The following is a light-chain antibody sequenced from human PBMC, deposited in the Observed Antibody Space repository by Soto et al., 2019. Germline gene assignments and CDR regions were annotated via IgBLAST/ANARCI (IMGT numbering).Light chain of an antibody. J-gene: IGLJ2*01. CDR3: SSYIDMDNSVT. Sequence: QSALTQPPSASGSPGQSVTIPCTGSTGATSGHKYVAWYQHHPGEVPKLLIYEDSKRPSGVPDRFSASRAGSTASLTVSGLQSDDEALYYCSSYIDMDNSVTFGGGTQLTVL. V-gene: IGLV2-8*01. CDR2: EDS. CDR1: TGATSGHKY.